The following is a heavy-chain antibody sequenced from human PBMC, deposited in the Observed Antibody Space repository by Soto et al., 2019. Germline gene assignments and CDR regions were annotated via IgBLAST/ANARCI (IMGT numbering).Heavy chain of an antibody. CDR1: GFPFSSYS. CDR3: ARDSSGWYWYFDL. CDR2: ISSSSSTI. Sequence: EVQLVESGGGLVQPGGSLRLSCVASGFPFSSYSMNWVRQAPGKALEWVSYISSSSSTIAYADSVKGRFTISRDNAKNSLYLQMNSLRDEDTAVYYCARDSSGWYWYFDLWGRGTLVTVSS. J-gene: IGHJ2*01. D-gene: IGHD6-19*01. V-gene: IGHV3-48*02.